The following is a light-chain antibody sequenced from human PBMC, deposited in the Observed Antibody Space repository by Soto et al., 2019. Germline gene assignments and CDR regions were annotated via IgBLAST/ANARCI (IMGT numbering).Light chain of an antibody. CDR3: HQYKSYPIT. CDR2: GAI. CDR1: QDISNY. V-gene: IGKV1-16*01. Sequence: DIQMTQSPSSLSASVGDRVTITCRASQDISNYLVRFQQKPGKAPKSLIYGAISLQGGVPSRFSGSGSGTAFTLTISSLQPEDFATYYCHQYKSYPITFGQGTRVEMK. J-gene: IGKJ5*01.